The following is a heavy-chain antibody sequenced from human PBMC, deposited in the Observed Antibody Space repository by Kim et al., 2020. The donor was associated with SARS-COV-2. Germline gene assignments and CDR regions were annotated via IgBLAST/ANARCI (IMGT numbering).Heavy chain of an antibody. J-gene: IGHJ6*01. CDR1: GFTFSSYG. CDR2: ISYDGSNK. CDR3: AKDMSIAARPYYGMDG. D-gene: IGHD6-6*01. V-gene: IGHV3-30*18. Sequence: GGSLRLSCAASGFTFSSYGMHWVRQAPGKGLEWVAVISYDGSNKYYADSVKGRFTISRDNSKNTLYLQMNSLRAEETAVYYCAKDMSIAARPYYGMDGWG.